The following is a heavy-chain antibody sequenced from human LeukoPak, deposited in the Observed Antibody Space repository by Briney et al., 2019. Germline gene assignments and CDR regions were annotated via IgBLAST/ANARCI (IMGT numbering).Heavy chain of an antibody. CDR2: IYTSGST. D-gene: IGHD2-21*01. V-gene: IGHV4-4*09. CDR3: ARHISLYYYYYMDV. Sequence: SETLSLTCTVSGGSTSSYYWSWIRQPPGKGLEWIGYIYTSGSTNYNPSLKSRVTISVDTSKNQFSLKLSSVTAADTAVYYCARHISLYYYYYMDVWGKGTTVTVSS. CDR1: GGSTSSYY. J-gene: IGHJ6*03.